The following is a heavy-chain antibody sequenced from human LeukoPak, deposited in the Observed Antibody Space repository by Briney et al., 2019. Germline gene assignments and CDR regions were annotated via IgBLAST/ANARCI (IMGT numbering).Heavy chain of an antibody. D-gene: IGHD2-2*02. Sequence: GASVMVSCKASGGTFSSYAISWVRQAPGQGLEWMGGIIPIFGTANYAQKFQGRVTITADESTSTAYMELSSLRSEDTAVYYCARSRCSSTSCYNVPVDYWGQGTLVTVSS. V-gene: IGHV1-69*13. J-gene: IGHJ4*02. CDR1: GGTFSSYA. CDR2: IIPIFGTA. CDR3: ARSRCSSTSCYNVPVDY.